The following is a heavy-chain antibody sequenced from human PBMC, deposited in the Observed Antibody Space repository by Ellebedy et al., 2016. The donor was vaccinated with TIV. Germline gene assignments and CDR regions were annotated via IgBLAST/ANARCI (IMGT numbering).Heavy chain of an antibody. CDR2: IIPIFGKA. CDR3: ATDRAPDGRNWYFDL. CDR1: GGTFSSYA. V-gene: IGHV1-69*13. J-gene: IGHJ2*01. Sequence: AASVKVSCKASGGTFSSYAISWVRQAPGQGLEWMGGIIPIFGKANYAQKFQGRVTITADESTSTAYQGLSSLRSEETAVYYCATDRAPDGRNWYFDLWGRGTLVTVSS. D-gene: IGHD5-24*01.